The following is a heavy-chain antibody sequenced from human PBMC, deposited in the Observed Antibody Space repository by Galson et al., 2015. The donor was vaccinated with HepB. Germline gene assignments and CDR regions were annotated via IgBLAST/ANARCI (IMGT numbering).Heavy chain of an antibody. Sequence: SLRLSCAASGFTFSSYATHWVRQAPGKGLVWVAVISYDGSNKYYADSVKGRFTISRDNSKNTLYLQMNSLRAEDTAVYYCARDSAAGNYGMDVWGQGTTVTVSS. CDR1: GFTFSSYA. J-gene: IGHJ6*02. D-gene: IGHD6-25*01. CDR2: ISYDGSNK. CDR3: ARDSAAGNYGMDV. V-gene: IGHV3-30-3*01.